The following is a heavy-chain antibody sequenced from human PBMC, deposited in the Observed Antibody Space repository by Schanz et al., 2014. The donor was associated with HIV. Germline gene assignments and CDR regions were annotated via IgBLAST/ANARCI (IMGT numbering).Heavy chain of an antibody. V-gene: IGHV3-30*18. J-gene: IGHJ6*02. D-gene: IGHD3-10*01. CDR3: AKDRGSRGRRRGMDV. Sequence: QEQLVESGGGVVQPGGSLRLSCAASGFRFRSYWMSWVRQAPGKGLEWVAVISYDGRNKCFGDSVKGRFTISRDNSKNTLYLQINSLRIDDTAVYYCAKDRGSRGRRRGMDVWGQGTTVTVSS. CDR1: GFRFRSYW. CDR2: ISYDGRNK.